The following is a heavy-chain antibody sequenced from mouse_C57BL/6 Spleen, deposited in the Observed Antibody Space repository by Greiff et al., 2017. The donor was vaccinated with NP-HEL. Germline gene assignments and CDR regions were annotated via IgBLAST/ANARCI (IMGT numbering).Heavy chain of an antibody. Sequence: VQLQQSGTELVKPGASVKLSCKASGYTFTSYWMHWVKQRPGQGLEWIGNINPSNGGTNYNEKFKSKATLTVDKASSTAYMQLSSLTSEDSAVYYWARWEVTTGTYYFDYWGQGTTLTVSA. V-gene: IGHV1-53*01. CDR1: GYTFTSYW. CDR2: INPSNGGT. J-gene: IGHJ2*01. D-gene: IGHD2-2*01. CDR3: ARWEVTTGTYYFDY.